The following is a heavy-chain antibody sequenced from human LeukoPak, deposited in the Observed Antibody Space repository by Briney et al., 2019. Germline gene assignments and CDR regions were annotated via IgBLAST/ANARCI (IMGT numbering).Heavy chain of an antibody. V-gene: IGHV4-59*01. Sequence: PSETLSLTCTVSGGFITSYYWSWIRQTPGKGLEWIGNIYSSGNNNYNPSLKSRVTISVDTSKNQFSLRLTSVTAADTAVYYCARYSTSWDYWGQGTLVTVSS. J-gene: IGHJ4*02. CDR3: ARYSTSWDY. CDR1: GGFITSYY. CDR2: IYSSGNN. D-gene: IGHD2-2*01.